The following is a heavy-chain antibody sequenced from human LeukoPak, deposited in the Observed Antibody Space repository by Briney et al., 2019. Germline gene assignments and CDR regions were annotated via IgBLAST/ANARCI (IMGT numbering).Heavy chain of an antibody. D-gene: IGHD7-27*01. CDR3: AGDPNKDAFDI. CDR2: IYYSGST. Sequence: SETLSLTCTVSGGSISSYYWSWIRQPPEKGLEWIGYIYYSGSTNYNPSLKSRVTISEDTSKNQFSLKLSSVTAADAAVYYCAGDPNKDAFDIWGQGTMVTVSS. CDR1: GGSISSYY. V-gene: IGHV4-59*01. J-gene: IGHJ3*02.